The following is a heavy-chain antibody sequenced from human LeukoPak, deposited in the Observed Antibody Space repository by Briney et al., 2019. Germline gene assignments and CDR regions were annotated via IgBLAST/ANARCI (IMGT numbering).Heavy chain of an antibody. CDR3: ARLRRVPAATTIKSYYYYYGMDV. V-gene: IGHV4-31*03. J-gene: IGHJ6*02. CDR1: GGSISSGGYY. Sequence: SQTLSLTCTVSGGSISSGGYYWSWIRQHPGKGLEWIGYIYYSGSTYYNPSLKSRVTISVDTSKNQFSLKLSSVTAADTAVYYCARLRRVPAATTIKSYYYYYGMDVWGQGTTVTVSS. D-gene: IGHD2-2*01. CDR2: IYYSGST.